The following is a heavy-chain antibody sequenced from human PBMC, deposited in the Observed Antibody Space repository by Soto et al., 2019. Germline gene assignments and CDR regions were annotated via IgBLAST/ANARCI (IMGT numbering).Heavy chain of an antibody. CDR3: ARITYYYDSSGYNDAFYS. D-gene: IGHD3-22*01. V-gene: IGHV4-30-4*01. Sequence: SEPLSLTCTVSVASTASGDSYWSGTRQPPGKGVAWCAYICYSGGTYSTPSLKRRVTISVETSKNQFSLKLSSVTAADTAVYYCARITYYYDSSGYNDAFYSWGQGTMVT. CDR2: ICYSGGT. CDR1: VASTASGDSY. J-gene: IGHJ3*02.